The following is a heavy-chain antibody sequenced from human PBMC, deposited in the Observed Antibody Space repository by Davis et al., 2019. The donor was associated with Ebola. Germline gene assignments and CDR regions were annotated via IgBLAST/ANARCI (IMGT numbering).Heavy chain of an antibody. CDR1: GFTFSDYY. J-gene: IGHJ6*02. Sequence: GESLKISCAASGFTFSDYYMSRIRQAPGKGLEWVSYISSSGSTIYYADSVKGRFTISRDNAKNSLYLQMNSLRAEDTAVYYCARDTVGGSSSWYVYYYYGMDVWGQGTTVTVSS. CDR3: ARDTVGGSSSWYVYYYYGMDV. D-gene: IGHD6-13*01. V-gene: IGHV3-11*01. CDR2: ISSSGSTI.